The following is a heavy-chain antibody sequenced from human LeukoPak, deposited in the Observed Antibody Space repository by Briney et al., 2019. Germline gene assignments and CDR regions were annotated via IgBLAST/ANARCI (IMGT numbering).Heavy chain of an antibody. CDR2: INPSGGST. CDR3: AKDWLGGGGFDP. D-gene: IGHD3-10*01. J-gene: IGHJ5*02. Sequence: ASVKVSCKASGYTFTNFYIHWVRQAPGQGLEWMGIINPSGGSTSYAQKFRGRVTMTRDTSTRTVYMELGSLRSEDTAVYYCAKDWLGGGGFDPWGQGTLVTVSS. V-gene: IGHV1-46*01. CDR1: GYTFTNFY.